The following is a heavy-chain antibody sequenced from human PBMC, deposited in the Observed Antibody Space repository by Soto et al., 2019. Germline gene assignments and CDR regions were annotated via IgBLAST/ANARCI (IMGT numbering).Heavy chain of an antibody. Sequence: PXGSLKLSCSASGVTFGFSSMNWVRQAPGKGLEWVSSISSGSDYIYYADSVKGRFTVSRDNAKNALYLQMNSLRAEDTAVYYCARDGSGWSRDCWGPGTLVTVS. V-gene: IGHV3-21*01. J-gene: IGHJ4*02. CDR2: ISSGSDYI. CDR1: GVTFGFSS. D-gene: IGHD6-19*01. CDR3: ARDGSGWSRDC.